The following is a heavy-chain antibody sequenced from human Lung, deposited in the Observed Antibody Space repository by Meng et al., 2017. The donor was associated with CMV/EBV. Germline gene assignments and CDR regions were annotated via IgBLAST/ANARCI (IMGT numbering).Heavy chain of an antibody. J-gene: IGHJ4*02. CDR1: RASMSSYGYN. V-gene: IGHV4-30-4*01. CDR3: ARVADPSVPYYFDF. CDR2: IHSTGST. Sequence: LXCTVSRASMSSYGYNWSWIRQPPGEGLEWIGYIHSTGSTYYNPSLKGRITISIDTSRNQFSLELTSVTAADTAIYYCARVADPSVPYYFDFWGPGXLVTVSS.